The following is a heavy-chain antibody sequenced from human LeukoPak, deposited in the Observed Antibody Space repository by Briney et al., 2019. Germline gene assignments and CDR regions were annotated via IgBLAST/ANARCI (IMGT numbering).Heavy chain of an antibody. CDR1: GGTFGSYA. CDR2: IIPIFGTA. D-gene: IGHD3-22*01. CDR3: ARDEPNYYDSSGYPDQYDY. Sequence: ASVKVSCKASGGTFGSYAISWVRQAPGQGLEWMGGIIPIFGTANYAQKFQGRVTITADESTSTAYMELSSLRSEDTAVYYCARDEPNYYDSSGYPDQYDYWGQGTLVTVSS. V-gene: IGHV1-69*13. J-gene: IGHJ4*02.